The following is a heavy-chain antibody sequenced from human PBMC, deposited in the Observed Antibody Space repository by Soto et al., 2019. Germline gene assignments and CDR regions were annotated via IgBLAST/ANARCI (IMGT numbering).Heavy chain of an antibody. V-gene: IGHV3-30*18. D-gene: IGHD6-19*01. Sequence: QVRLVESGGGVVQPGRSLRLSCVASGFTFSTYGIHWVRQAPGKGLEWVGVISSDGETNYYADSVKGRFTLSRDNSKNTMYLHMASLRPEDTAVYYCAKEVEVAGDLDYWGHGTLVTVSS. CDR1: GFTFSTYG. CDR2: ISSDGETN. J-gene: IGHJ4*01. CDR3: AKEVEVAGDLDY.